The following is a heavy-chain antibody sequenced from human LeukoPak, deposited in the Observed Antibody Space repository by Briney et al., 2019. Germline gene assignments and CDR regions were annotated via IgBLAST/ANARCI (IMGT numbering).Heavy chain of an antibody. J-gene: IGHJ3*02. V-gene: IGHV3-48*04. CDR3: ARERLGYCSGGSCHDAFDI. Sequence: GGSLRLSCAASGFTFSSYSMNWVRQAPGKGLEWVSYISSSSSTIYYADSVKGRFTISRDNAKNSLYLQMNSLRAEDTAVYYCARERLGYCSGGSCHDAFDIWGQGTMVTVSS. D-gene: IGHD2-15*01. CDR2: ISSSSSTI. CDR1: GFTFSSYS.